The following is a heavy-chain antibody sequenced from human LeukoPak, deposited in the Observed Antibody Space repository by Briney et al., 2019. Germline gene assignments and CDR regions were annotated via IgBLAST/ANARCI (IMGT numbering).Heavy chain of an antibody. CDR1: GGSFSGYY. CDR2: INHSGST. Sequence: SETLSLTCAAYGGSFSGYYWSWIRQPPGKGLEWIGEINHSGSTNYNPSLKSRVTISVDTSKNQFSLKLSSVTAADTAVYYCARGVGATGWYFDLWGRGTLVTVSS. CDR3: ARGVGATGWYFDL. V-gene: IGHV4-34*01. J-gene: IGHJ2*01. D-gene: IGHD1-26*01.